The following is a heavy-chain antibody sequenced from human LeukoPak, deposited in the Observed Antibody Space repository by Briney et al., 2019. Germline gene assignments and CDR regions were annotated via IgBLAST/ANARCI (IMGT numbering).Heavy chain of an antibody. CDR1: GYSFTSYW. CDR3: ARRGLGRRNYDILTGYYDY. D-gene: IGHD3-9*01. Sequence: LGESLKISCKGSGYSFTSYWIGWVRQMPGKGLEWMGVIYPGDSDTRYSPYFQGQVTISADKSISTAYLQWSSLKASDTAMYYCARRGLGRRNYDILTGYYDYWGQGTLVTVSS. CDR2: IYPGDSDT. V-gene: IGHV5-51*01. J-gene: IGHJ4*02.